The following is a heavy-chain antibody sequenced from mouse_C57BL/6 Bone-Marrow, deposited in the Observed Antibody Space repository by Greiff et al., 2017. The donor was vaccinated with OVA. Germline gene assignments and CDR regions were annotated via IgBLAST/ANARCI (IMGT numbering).Heavy chain of an antibody. J-gene: IGHJ3*01. V-gene: IGHV1-66*01. CDR1: GYSFTSYY. CDR2: IYPGSGNT. D-gene: IGHD2-1*01. Sequence: QVHVKQSGPELVKPGASVKISCKASGYSFTSYYIHWVKQRPGQGLEWIGWIYPGSGNTKYNEKFKGKATLTADTSSSTAYMQLSSLTSEDSAVYYCARMVLFAYWGQGTLVTVSA. CDR3: ARMVLFAY.